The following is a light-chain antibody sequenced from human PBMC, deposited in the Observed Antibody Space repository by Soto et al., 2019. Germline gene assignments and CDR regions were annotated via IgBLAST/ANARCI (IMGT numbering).Light chain of an antibody. CDR3: QQYYSTSWT. V-gene: IGKV4-1*01. CDR1: QSVLYSSNNKNY. J-gene: IGKJ1*01. CDR2: WSS. Sequence: DIVMTQSPDSLDVSLGERATINCKSSQSVLYSSNNKNYLAWYQQKPGQPPKLLIYWSSTRESGVPDRFSGSGSATDVTLTISSLQAEDVAVDYSQQYYSTSWTFGQGTKVEIK.